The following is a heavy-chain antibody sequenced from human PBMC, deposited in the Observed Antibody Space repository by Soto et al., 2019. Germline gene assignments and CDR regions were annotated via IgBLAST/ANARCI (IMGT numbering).Heavy chain of an antibody. J-gene: IGHJ4*02. V-gene: IGHV3-48*01. CDR3: ARDREGGGYNFDY. Sequence: SVKGRFTISRDNAKNSLYLQMNSLRADDTAVYYCARDREGGGYNFDYWGQGTLVTVSS. D-gene: IGHD6-25*01.